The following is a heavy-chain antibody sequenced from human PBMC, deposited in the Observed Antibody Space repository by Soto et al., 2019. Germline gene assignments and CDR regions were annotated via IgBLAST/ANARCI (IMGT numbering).Heavy chain of an antibody. CDR2: IYYSGST. CDR1: GGSVSSGSYY. CDR3: ARGQGITMVRGVTRYFDY. D-gene: IGHD3-10*01. J-gene: IGHJ4*02. V-gene: IGHV4-61*01. Sequence: QVQLQESGPGLVKPSETLSLTCTVSGGSVSSGSYYWSWIRQPPGKGLEWIGYIYYSGSTNYNPSLKSRVTISVDTSKNQFSLKLSSVTAADTAVYCCARGQGITMVRGVTRYFDYWGQGTLVTVSS.